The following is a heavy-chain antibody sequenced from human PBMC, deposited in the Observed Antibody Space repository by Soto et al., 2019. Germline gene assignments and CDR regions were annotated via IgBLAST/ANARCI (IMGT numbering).Heavy chain of an antibody. CDR3: AREGGESSDGLYYFDS. Sequence: LSLTCTVSGGSTSSDNYWSWIRQPPGKGLEWIGHIYYSGNTDYNPSLKSRLAISIDTSKNQFSLKLSSVTAADTAVYFCAREGGESSDGLYYFDSWGQGSRGTVSS. J-gene: IGHJ4*02. D-gene: IGHD3-16*01. CDR1: GGSTSSDNY. V-gene: IGHV4-30-4*01. CDR2: IYYSGNT.